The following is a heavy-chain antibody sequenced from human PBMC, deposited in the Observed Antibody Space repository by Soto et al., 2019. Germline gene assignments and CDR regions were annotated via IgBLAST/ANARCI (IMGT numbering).Heavy chain of an antibody. CDR3: TTDWAPIY. Sequence: AGGSLRLSCAASGFAFTNAWMNWVRQAPGKGLEWVGRIKNKADGGTADYAAPVKGRFTISRDDSKSTLYLQMNSLKTEDTALYYCTTDWAPIYWGQGTLVTVSS. CDR2: IKNKADGGTA. J-gene: IGHJ4*02. V-gene: IGHV3-15*07. CDR1: GFAFTNAW. D-gene: IGHD3-16*01.